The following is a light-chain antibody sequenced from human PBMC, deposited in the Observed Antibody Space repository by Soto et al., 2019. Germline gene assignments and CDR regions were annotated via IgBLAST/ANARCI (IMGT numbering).Light chain of an antibody. CDR3: QQYCSSPFI. J-gene: IGKJ5*01. CDR2: GAS. V-gene: IGKV3-20*01. Sequence: EIVLTQSPGPLSLSPGERATLSCRASQSGSSSYLAWYQQKSGQAPRLLIYGASSRATGIPDRFSGSGAVTDFALTFSRLAPEDFSMYDCQQYCSSPFIVGHGTRLEI. CDR1: QSGSSSY.